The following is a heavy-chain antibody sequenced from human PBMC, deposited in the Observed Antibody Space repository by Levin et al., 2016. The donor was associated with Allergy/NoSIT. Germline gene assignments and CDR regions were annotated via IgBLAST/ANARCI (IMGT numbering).Heavy chain of an antibody. CDR2: ISGSGGST. V-gene: IGHV3-23*01. CDR3: AKTVVGELLLFDY. J-gene: IGHJ4*02. Sequence: GESLKISCAASGFTFSSYAMSWVRQAPGKGLEWVSAISGSGGSTYYADSVKGRFTISRDNSKNTLYLQMNSLRAEDTAVYYCAKTVVGELLLFDYWGQGTLVTVSS. D-gene: IGHD3-10*01. CDR1: GFTFSSYA.